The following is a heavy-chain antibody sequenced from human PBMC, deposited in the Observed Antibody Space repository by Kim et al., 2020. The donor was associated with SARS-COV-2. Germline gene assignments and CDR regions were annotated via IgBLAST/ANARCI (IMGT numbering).Heavy chain of an antibody. CDR2: ISGSGGST. J-gene: IGHJ4*02. CDR3: AKDRHYSGSSKSYDY. CDR1: GFTFSSYA. V-gene: IGHV3-23*01. D-gene: IGHD1-26*01. Sequence: GGSLRLSCAASGFTFSSYAMSWVRQAPGKGLEWVSAISGSGGSTYYADSVKGRFTISRDNSKNTLYLQMNSLRAEDTAVYYCAKDRHYSGSSKSYDYWGQGTLVTVSS.